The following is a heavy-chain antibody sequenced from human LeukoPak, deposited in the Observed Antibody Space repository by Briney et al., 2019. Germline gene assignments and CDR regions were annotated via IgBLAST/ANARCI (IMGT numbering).Heavy chain of an antibody. Sequence: GGPLRLSCAASGFTFSSYGMYWVRQAPGKGLEWVAVIWYDGSNKFYVDSVKGRFTISRDNSKNTLYLQMNSLRAEDTAVYYCAKDMTGNSYYFDYWGQGTLVTVSS. CDR3: AKDMTGNSYYFDY. CDR1: GFTFSSYG. D-gene: IGHD1-14*01. CDR2: IWYDGSNK. V-gene: IGHV3-33*06. J-gene: IGHJ4*02.